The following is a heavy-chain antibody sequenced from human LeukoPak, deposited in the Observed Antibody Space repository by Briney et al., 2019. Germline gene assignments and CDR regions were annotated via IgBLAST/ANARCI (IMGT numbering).Heavy chain of an antibody. CDR2: INPNSGGT. D-gene: IGHD6-13*01. V-gene: IGHV1-2*02. J-gene: IGHJ4*02. Sequence: ASGKVSCKASGYTFTGYYMHWVRQAPGQGLEWMGWINPNSGGTNYAQKFQGRVTMTRDTSISTAYMELSRLRSDDTAVYYCARDTGRVEYSSSWHFDYWGQGTLVTVSS. CDR3: ARDTGRVEYSSSWHFDY. CDR1: GYTFTGYY.